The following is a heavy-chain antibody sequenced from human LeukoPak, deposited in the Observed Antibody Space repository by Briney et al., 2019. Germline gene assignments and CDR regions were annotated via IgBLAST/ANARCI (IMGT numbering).Heavy chain of an antibody. D-gene: IGHD2-8*01. V-gene: IGHV1-3*01. CDR3: ASLGVFLPFDP. CDR1: GYTSTTYA. CDR2: INVGNGNT. J-gene: IGHJ5*02. Sequence: GASVKVSCKASGYTSTTYAMHWVCEAPRQRLEWMGWINVGNGNTTYSPKFQGRVTITRDTYASRLYMELSSVRSEDTAVYYCASLGVFLPFDPWGQGTLVTVSS.